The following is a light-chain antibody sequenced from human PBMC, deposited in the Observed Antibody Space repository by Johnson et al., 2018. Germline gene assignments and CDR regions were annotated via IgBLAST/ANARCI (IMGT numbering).Light chain of an antibody. CDR3: GTWDSSLSAGNV. V-gene: IGLV1-51*02. CDR2: ENN. Sequence: QSVLTQPPSVSAAPGQKVTISCSGSSSNIGNNYVSWYQQLPGTAPNILIYENNKRPSGIPDRFSGSKSGTSATLGITGLPTGDEADYYCGTWDSSLSAGNVFGTGTKVTVL. CDR1: SSNIGNNY. J-gene: IGLJ1*01.